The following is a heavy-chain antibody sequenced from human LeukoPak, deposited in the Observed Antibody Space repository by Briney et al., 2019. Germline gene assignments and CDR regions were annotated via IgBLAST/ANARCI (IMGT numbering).Heavy chain of an antibody. CDR1: GFTFSSYA. CDR2: ISGSGGST. Sequence: PGGSLRLSYAASGFTFSSYAMSWVRQAPGKGLEWVSAISGSGGSTYYADSVKGRFTISRDNSKNTLYLQMTSLRVEDTAVYYCAKDRDDYGDDCWGQGILVTVST. J-gene: IGHJ4*02. CDR3: AKDRDDYGDDC. D-gene: IGHD4-17*01. V-gene: IGHV3-23*01.